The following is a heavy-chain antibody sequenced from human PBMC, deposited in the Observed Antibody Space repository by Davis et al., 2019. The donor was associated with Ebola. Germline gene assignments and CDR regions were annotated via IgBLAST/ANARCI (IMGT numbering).Heavy chain of an antibody. V-gene: IGHV1-2*04. Sequence: ASVKVSCKASRYTFTGYYMHWVRQAPGQGLEWMGWINPNSGGTNYAQKFQGWVTMTRDTSISTAYMELSRLRSDDTAVYYCARDLPACSSTSCNYYYYGMDVWGQGTTVTVSS. J-gene: IGHJ6*02. CDR3: ARDLPACSSTSCNYYYYGMDV. D-gene: IGHD2-2*01. CDR2: INPNSGGT. CDR1: RYTFTGYY.